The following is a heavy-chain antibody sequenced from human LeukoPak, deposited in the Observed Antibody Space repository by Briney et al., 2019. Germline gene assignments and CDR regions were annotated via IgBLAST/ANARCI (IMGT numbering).Heavy chain of an antibody. CDR1: GYTFTSYA. Sequence: ASVKVSCKASGYTFTSYAMNWVRQAPGQGLEWMGIINPSGGSTSYAQKFQGRVTITRNTSISTAYMELSSLRSEDTAVYYCARGLRPYDFWSGYPCFDYWGQGTLVTVSS. D-gene: IGHD3-3*01. CDR2: INPSGGST. CDR3: ARGLRPYDFWSGYPCFDY. V-gene: IGHV1-46*01. J-gene: IGHJ4*02.